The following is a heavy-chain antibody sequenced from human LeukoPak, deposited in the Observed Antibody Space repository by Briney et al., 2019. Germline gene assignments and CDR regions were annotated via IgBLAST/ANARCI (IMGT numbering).Heavy chain of an antibody. D-gene: IGHD3-10*02. CDR2: ITWNGVGT. CDR1: GFTFDDYG. J-gene: IGHJ6*04. CDR3: AELGITMIGGV. Sequence: GGSLRLSCAASGFTFDDYGMIWVRQAPGKGLEWVSYITWNGVGTAYADSMKGRFTVSRDNAKNSLYLQMNSLRAEDTAVYYCAELGITMIGGVWGKGTTVTISS. V-gene: IGHV3-20*04.